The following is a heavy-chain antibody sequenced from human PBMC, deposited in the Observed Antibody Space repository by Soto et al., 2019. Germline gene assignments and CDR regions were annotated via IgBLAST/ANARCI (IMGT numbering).Heavy chain of an antibody. J-gene: IGHJ5*02. CDR3: AKDLVVAGTWWFDP. CDR1: GFTFSSYA. V-gene: IGHV3-23*01. D-gene: IGHD6-19*01. CDR2: ISGSGGST. Sequence: GGSLRLSCAASGFTFSSYAMSWVRQAPGKGLEWVSAISGSGGSTYYADSVKGRFTISRDNSKNTLYLQMNSPRAEDTAVYYCAKDLVVAGTWWFDPWGQGTLVTVSS.